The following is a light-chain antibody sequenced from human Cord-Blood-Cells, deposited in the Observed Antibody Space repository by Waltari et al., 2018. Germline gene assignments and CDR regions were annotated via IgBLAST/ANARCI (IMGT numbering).Light chain of an antibody. Sequence: QSALTQPASVSGFPGKSLTIPCTGTSSDVGSYNLVSWYQQHPVKAPKLMIYEGSKRPSGVSNRFSGPKSGNTASLTTSGLQAEDEADYYCCSYAGSSTVLFGGGTKLTVL. J-gene: IGLJ2*01. CDR2: EGS. CDR1: SSDVGSYNL. V-gene: IGLV2-23*01. CDR3: CSYAGSSTVL.